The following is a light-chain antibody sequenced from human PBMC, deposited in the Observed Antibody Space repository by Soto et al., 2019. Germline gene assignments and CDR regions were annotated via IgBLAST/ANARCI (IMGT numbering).Light chain of an antibody. CDR2: ADS. J-gene: IGLJ1*01. CDR3: QVWDSSTDDLYV. Sequence: SYELTQPPSVSVAPGQTAIVTCDGNNIGSNSVHWYQQKPGRAPVLVVYADSDRPSGVPELFSGSNSGNTATLTISRVEAGDEADYYCQVWDSSTDDLYVFGPGTKVTVL. V-gene: IGLV3-21*02. CDR1: NIGSNS.